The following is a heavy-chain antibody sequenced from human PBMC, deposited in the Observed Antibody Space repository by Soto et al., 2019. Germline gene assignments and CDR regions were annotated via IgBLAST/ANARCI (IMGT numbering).Heavy chain of an antibody. V-gene: IGHV3-23*01. CDR3: AKVPYYDILTGYYFDY. D-gene: IGHD3-9*01. CDR2: ISGSGGST. J-gene: IGHJ4*02. Sequence: VGSLRLSGAASGFTFSSYAMSWVRQAPGKGLEWVSAISGSGGSTYYADSVKGRFTISRDNSKNTLYLQMNSLRAEDTAVYYCAKVPYYDILTGYYFDYWGQGTLVTVSS. CDR1: GFTFSSYA.